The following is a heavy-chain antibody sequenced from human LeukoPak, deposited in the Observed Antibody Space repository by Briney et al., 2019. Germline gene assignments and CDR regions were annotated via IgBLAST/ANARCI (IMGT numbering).Heavy chain of an antibody. V-gene: IGHV3-74*01. Sequence: GGSLRLSCAASGRYWMHWVRQAPGKGLVWVSRIDGRGTNTDYADSVRGRFTISRDNAKNTVSLQLNSLRPEDTAVYYCAKDIHILTDYWGQGTLVTVSS. CDR1: GRYW. J-gene: IGHJ4*02. CDR3: AKDIHILTDY. D-gene: IGHD2-21*01. CDR2: IDGRGTNT.